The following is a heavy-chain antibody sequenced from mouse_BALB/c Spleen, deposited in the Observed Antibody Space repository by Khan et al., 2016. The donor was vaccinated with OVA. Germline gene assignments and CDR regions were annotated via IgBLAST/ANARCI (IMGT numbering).Heavy chain of an antibody. V-gene: IGHV9-2-1*01. D-gene: IGHD2-4*01. Sequence: QIQLVQSGPELKKPGETVKISCKAPGYTFTDYSMQWVKQAPGKGLKWVGWINTETGEPTYADDFKGRFAFSLETSASTAYLQINNLKNEDTATYFCTRNDYARGGLYAMDYWGQGTSVTVSS. J-gene: IGHJ4*01. CDR1: GYTFTDYS. CDR2: INTETGEP. CDR3: TRNDYARGGLYAMDY.